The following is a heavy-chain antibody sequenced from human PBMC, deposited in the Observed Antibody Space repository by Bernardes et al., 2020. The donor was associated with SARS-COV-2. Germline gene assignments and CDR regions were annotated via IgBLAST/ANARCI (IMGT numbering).Heavy chain of an antibody. J-gene: IGHJ6*02. CDR1: GFTVSVYW. Sequence: GGSLRLFCAASGFTVSVYWMHWVRQAPGKGLVWVARVNSDGSRITYADSVKGRFTISRDNAKNTLYLQMNSLRAEDTAVYYCAREEGYVLGLSYHYYGMDVWGQGTTVTVSS. CDR3: AREEGYVLGLSYHYYGMDV. CDR2: VNSDGSRI. V-gene: IGHV3-74*03. D-gene: IGHD5-12*01.